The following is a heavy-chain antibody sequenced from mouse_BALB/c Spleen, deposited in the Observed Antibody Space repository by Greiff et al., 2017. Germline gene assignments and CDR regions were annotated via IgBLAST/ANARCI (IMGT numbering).Heavy chain of an antibody. D-gene: IGHD2-4*01. J-gene: IGHJ4*01. V-gene: IGHV1-69*01. Sequence: QVQLQQSGAELVMPGASVKMSCKASGYTFTDYWMHWVKQRPGQGLEWIGAIDTSDSYTSYNQKFKGKATLTVDESSSTAYMQLSSLTSEDSAVYYCAIYYDYGDYYAMDYWGQGTSVTVSS. CDR2: IDTSDSYT. CDR3: AIYYDYGDYYAMDY. CDR1: GYTFTDYW.